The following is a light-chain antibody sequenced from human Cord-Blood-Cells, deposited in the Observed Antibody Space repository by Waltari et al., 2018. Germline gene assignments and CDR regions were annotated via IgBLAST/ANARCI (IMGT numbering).Light chain of an antibody. Sequence: DIQMTLSPSTLSASVGFSVTITCRTSQSISRWLAWYPQKPGKAPKLLIYDASSLESGVPSRFSGSGSGTEFTLTISSLQPDDFATYYCQQYNSYSWTFGQGTKVEIK. CDR3: QQYNSYSWT. J-gene: IGKJ1*01. CDR2: DAS. CDR1: QSISRW. V-gene: IGKV1-5*01.